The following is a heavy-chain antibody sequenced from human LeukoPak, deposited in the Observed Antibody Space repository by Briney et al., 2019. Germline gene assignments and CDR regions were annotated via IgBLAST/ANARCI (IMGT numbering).Heavy chain of an antibody. CDR3: ARGPYCSSTSCYVNGMDV. D-gene: IGHD2-2*01. CDR1: GFTFSSYE. Sequence: GGSLRLSRAASGFTFSSYEMNWVRQAPGKGLEWVSYISSSGSTIYYADSVKGRFTISRDNAKNSLYLQMNSLRAEDTAVYYCARGPYCSSTSCYVNGMDVWGQGTTVTVSS. V-gene: IGHV3-48*03. CDR2: ISSSGSTI. J-gene: IGHJ6*02.